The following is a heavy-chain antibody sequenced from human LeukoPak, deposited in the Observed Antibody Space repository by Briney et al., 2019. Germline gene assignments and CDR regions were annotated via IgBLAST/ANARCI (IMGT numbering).Heavy chain of an antibody. D-gene: IGHD1-1*01. Sequence: GRSLRLSCAASGFTFSSYAMHWVRQAPGKGLEWVAVISYDGSNKYYADCVKGRFTISRDNSKNTLYLQMNSLRAEDTAVYYCARGFTTPWGQGTLVTVSS. J-gene: IGHJ5*02. V-gene: IGHV3-30-3*01. CDR2: ISYDGSNK. CDR3: ARGFTTP. CDR1: GFTFSSYA.